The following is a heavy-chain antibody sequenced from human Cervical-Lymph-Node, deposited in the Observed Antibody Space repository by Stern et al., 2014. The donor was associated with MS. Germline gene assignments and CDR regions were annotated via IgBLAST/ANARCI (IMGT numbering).Heavy chain of an antibody. CDR1: GFSFSSYW. Sequence: EVQLVESGGGLVQPGGSLRLSCAASGFSFSSYWMNWVRQAPGKGLEWVANIKEEGSETYYVDSVKGRFTISRDNAKNSLYLQMNILRAEDTALYYCARGSDSWGQGTLVTVSS. CDR2: IKEEGSET. CDR3: ARGSDS. J-gene: IGHJ5*02. V-gene: IGHV3-7*01.